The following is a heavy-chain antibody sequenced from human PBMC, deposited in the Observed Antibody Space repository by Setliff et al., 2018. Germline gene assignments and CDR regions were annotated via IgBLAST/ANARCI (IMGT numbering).Heavy chain of an antibody. V-gene: IGHV3-7*01. Sequence: GGSLRLSCAASGFTFSSYSMNWVRQAPGKGLEWVANIKQDGSEKYYVDSVKGRFTISRDNAKNSLYLQMNSLRAEDTAVYYCARGDFWSGYSDNLNWFDPWGQGTLVTVSS. J-gene: IGHJ5*02. CDR2: IKQDGSEK. D-gene: IGHD3-3*01. CDR3: ARGDFWSGYSDNLNWFDP. CDR1: GFTFSSYS.